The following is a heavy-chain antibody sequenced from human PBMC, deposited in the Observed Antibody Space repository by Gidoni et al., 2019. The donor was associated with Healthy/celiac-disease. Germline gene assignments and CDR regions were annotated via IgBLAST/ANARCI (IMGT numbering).Heavy chain of an antibody. CDR3: ARDSLVDTAMVHAEYFQH. CDR1: GFTFSRYS. V-gene: IGHV3-48*01. D-gene: IGHD5-18*01. CDR2: FISSSSTI. Sequence: EVQLVESGGGLVQPGGSLRLPCAASGFTFSRYSMNWVRKAPGKGLEWVSYFISSSSTIYYADSVNGRFTISRDNAKNSLYLQMNSLRAEDTAVYYCARDSLVDTAMVHAEYFQHWGQGTLVTVSS. J-gene: IGHJ1*01.